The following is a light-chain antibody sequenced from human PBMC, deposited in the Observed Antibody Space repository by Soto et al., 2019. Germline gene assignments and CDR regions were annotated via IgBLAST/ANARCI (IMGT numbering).Light chain of an antibody. Sequence: QSVLTQPPSVSGAPGQRVTISCTGSSSNIGAGYDVHWYQQLPGTAPKVLIYGNSNRPSGVPDRFSGSKSGTSVSLAITGLQAEDESEYYCQSYDSSLSGSAVFGGGTKVTVL. V-gene: IGLV1-40*01. CDR2: GNS. CDR3: QSYDSSLSGSAV. CDR1: SSNIGAGYD. J-gene: IGLJ2*01.